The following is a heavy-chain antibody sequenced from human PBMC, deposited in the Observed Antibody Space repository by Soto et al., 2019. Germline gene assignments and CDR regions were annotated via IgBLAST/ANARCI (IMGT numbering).Heavy chain of an antibody. J-gene: IGHJ4*02. Sequence: PGGSLRLSCAASGFTFSSYGMHWVLQAPGKXLEWVAVISYDGSNKYYADSVKGRFTISRDNSKNTLYLQMNSLRAEDTAVYYCAKDWYSYCSSTSCYTGVYWGQGTLVTVSS. CDR3: AKDWYSYCSSTSCYTGVY. CDR2: ISYDGSNK. D-gene: IGHD2-2*01. CDR1: GFTFSSYG. V-gene: IGHV3-30*18.